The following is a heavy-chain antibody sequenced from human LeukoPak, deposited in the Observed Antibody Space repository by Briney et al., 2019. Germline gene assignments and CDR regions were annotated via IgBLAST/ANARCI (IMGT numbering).Heavy chain of an antibody. CDR2: ISSSSSTI. J-gene: IGHJ4*02. CDR3: ARAMGHCSGDTCYFDY. Sequence: GGSLRPSCAASGLTFSSYSMNWVRQAPGKGLEWVSYISSSSSTIYYADSVKGRFTISRDNAKNSLYLQMNSLRAEDTAVYYCARAMGHCSGDTCYFDYWGQGTLVTVSS. D-gene: IGHD2-15*01. CDR1: GLTFSSYS. V-gene: IGHV3-48*01.